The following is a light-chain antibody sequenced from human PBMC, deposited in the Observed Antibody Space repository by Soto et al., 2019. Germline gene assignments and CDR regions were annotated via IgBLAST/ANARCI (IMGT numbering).Light chain of an antibody. CDR1: SSDVGGYNY. V-gene: IGLV2-14*03. CDR2: DVS. CDR3: TSYTTSSMI. J-gene: IGLJ2*01. Sequence: QLVLTQPASVSGSPGQSITISCTGTSSDVGGYNYVSWYQHHPGKAPKLMIYDVSNRPSGVSNRFSGSKSGNTASLTISGLQAEDEADYYCTSYTTSSMIFGGGTKVTVL.